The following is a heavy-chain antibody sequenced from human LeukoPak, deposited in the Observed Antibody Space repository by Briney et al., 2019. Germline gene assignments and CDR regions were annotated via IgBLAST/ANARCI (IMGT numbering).Heavy chain of an antibody. CDR3: ARASRLYCGPTSCFYEGFDY. Sequence: PSETLSLTCTVSGRSLNDFYWSWIRQSPGKGLEWIGYSSSSGSTNYHPSLKSRVTISVDTSRNQFSLKVTSLTAADTALYYCARASRLYCGPTSCFYEGFDYRGQGTSVTVSS. D-gene: IGHD2-21*01. J-gene: IGHJ4*02. CDR1: GRSLNDFY. CDR2: SSSSGST. V-gene: IGHV4-59*12.